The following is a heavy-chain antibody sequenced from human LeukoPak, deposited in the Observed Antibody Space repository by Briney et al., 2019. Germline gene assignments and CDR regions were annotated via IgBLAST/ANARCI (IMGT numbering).Heavy chain of an antibody. CDR2: IKQDGSEK. J-gene: IGHJ6*03. V-gene: IGHV3-7*01. CDR1: GFTFSSYW. CDR3: ASTQLQVRGVMYYYYYMDV. D-gene: IGHD3-10*01. Sequence: GGSLRLSCAASGFTFSSYWMSWVRQAPGKGREWVANIKQDGSEKYYVDSVKGRFTISRDNAKNSLYLQMNSLRAEDTAVYYCASTQLQVRGVMYYYYYMDVWGKGTTVTVSS.